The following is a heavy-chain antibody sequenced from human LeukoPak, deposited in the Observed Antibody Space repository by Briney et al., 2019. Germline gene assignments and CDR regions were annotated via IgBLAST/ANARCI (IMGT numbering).Heavy chain of an antibody. J-gene: IGHJ4*02. CDR3: AKPPDGYNSGAFGY. D-gene: IGHD5-24*01. CDR1: GGSISSGGYY. Sequence: SETLSLTCTVSGGSISSGGYYWSWIRQHPGKGLEWIGYIYYSGSTYYNPSLKSRVTISVDTSKNQFSLKLSSVTAADTAVYYCAKPPDGYNSGAFGYWGQGTLVTVSS. CDR2: IYYSGST. V-gene: IGHV4-31*03.